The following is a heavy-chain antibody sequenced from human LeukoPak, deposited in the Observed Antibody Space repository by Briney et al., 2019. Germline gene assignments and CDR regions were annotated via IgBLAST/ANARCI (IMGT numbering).Heavy chain of an antibody. CDR3: ARALSWSWLLLGY. D-gene: IGHD3-22*01. V-gene: IGHV1-8*01. Sequence: AXXKVSCKGSGYTFTSYDINWVRQAPGQGLEWMGWMNPNSGNTVYAQKLKGRVTMTRNTYKSTAYMELSSLRSEDTAVYYCARALSWSWLLLGYWGQGTLVTVSS. CDR1: GYTFTSYD. CDR2: MNPNSGNT. J-gene: IGHJ4*02.